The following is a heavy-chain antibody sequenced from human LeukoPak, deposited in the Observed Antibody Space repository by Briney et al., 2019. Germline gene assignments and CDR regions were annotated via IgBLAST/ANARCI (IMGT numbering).Heavy chain of an antibody. V-gene: IGHV1-24*01. J-gene: IGHJ4*02. D-gene: IGHD4-11*01. CDR2: FDPGEGEI. CDR3: AGGDYNNLFDF. CDR1: GYTLTELS. Sequence: ASVKVSCKVSGYTLTELSMHWVRQAPGRGLEWLGGFDPGEGEIIYAQKFEGRVTMTEDTSTDTAYMELSSLRSEDTALYYCAGGDYNNLFDFWGQGTLVNVSS.